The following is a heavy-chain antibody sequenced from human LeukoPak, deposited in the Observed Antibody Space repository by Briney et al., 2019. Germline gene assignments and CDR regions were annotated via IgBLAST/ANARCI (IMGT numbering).Heavy chain of an antibody. CDR2: IIPILGTA. V-gene: IGHV1-69*08. CDR3: ARDTVGATGGDFDY. D-gene: IGHD1-26*01. Sequence: ASVKVSCKASGGTFSSYTISWVRQAPGQGLEWMGRIIPILGTANYAQKFQGRVTITADKSTSTAYMELSSLRSEDTAVYYCARDTVGATGGDFDYWGQGTLVTVSS. CDR1: GGTFSSYT. J-gene: IGHJ4*02.